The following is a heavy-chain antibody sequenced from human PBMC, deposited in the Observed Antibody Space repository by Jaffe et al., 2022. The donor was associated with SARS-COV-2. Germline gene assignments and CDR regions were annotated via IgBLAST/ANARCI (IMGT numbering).Heavy chain of an antibody. J-gene: IGHJ6*02. CDR1: GYSFTTYG. Sequence: QVQLVQSGAEVKKPGASVKISCRPSGYSFTTYGIHWVRQAPGQGLEWMGWISTHNGMTNDAQKFQGRVTLSTETSTSTVYLDLRSLKSDDTAVYYCARGRYYTSGSYYVTPMDVWGPGTTVTVSS. CDR2: ISTHNGMT. CDR3: ARGRYYTSGSYYVTPMDV. D-gene: IGHD3-10*01. V-gene: IGHV1-18*01.